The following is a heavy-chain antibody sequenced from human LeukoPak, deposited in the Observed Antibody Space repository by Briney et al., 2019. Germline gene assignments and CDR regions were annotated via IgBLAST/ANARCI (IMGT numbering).Heavy chain of an antibody. Sequence: PGGSLRLSCAASEFTFNNYWMNWVRQAPGKGLEWVANIKQDGNEKYYVDSVKGRFAISRDNAKNSLYLQMNSLRAEDTAVYYCARGRGMDVWGQGTTVTVSS. V-gene: IGHV3-7*01. CDR2: IKQDGNEK. CDR3: ARGRGMDV. CDR1: EFTFNNYW. J-gene: IGHJ6*02.